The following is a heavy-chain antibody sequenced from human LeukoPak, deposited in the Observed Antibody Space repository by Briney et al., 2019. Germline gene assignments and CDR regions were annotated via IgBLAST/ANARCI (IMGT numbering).Heavy chain of an antibody. Sequence: PSETLSLTCTVSGGSISSYYWNWIRQPPGKGLEWIGYIYYSGSTNYNPSLKSRVTISVDTSKNQVSLKVSSVTAADTAVYYCARHTTLYNNYDYWGQGTLVTVSS. CDR1: GGSISSYY. CDR3: ARHTTLYNNYDY. V-gene: IGHV4-59*08. J-gene: IGHJ4*02. CDR2: IYYSGST. D-gene: IGHD1-14*01.